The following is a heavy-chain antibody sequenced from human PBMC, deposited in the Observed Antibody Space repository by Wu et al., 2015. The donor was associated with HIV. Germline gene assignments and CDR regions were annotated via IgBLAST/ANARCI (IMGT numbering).Heavy chain of an antibody. Sequence: QVQLVQSGAEVKKPGSSVKVSCKASGDTFSSYGISWVRQAPGQGLEWMGRLIPIFNTVNYAQQFQGRVTITADESTSTAYMELSSPRSEDTAVYYCATSYYGSGSYPTFYYYYAMDVWGQGTTVTVSS. CDR1: GDTFSSYG. CDR2: LIPIFNTV. CDR3: ATSYYGSGSYPTFYYYYAMDV. D-gene: IGHD3-10*01. V-gene: IGHV1-69*15. J-gene: IGHJ6*02.